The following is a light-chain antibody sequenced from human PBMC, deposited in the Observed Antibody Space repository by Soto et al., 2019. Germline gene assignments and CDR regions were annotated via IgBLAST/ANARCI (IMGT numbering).Light chain of an antibody. CDR3: QQRSNWPST. CDR2: DAS. V-gene: IGKV3-11*01. J-gene: IGKJ4*01. Sequence: EIVLTQSPVTLSLSPGERATLSCRASQRVSSYLAWYQQKPGQAPSLLIYDASNRATGIPARFSGSGSGTDFTLTISSLEPEDFAVYYCQQRSNWPSTFGGGTKVEIK. CDR1: QRVSSY.